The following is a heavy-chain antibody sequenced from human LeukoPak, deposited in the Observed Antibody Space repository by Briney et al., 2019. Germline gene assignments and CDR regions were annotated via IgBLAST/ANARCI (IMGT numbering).Heavy chain of an antibody. Sequence: PSETLSLTCAVYGGSFSGYYWSWIRQPPGKGLEWIGEINHSGSTNYNPSLKSRVTISVDTSKNQFSLKLSSVTAADTAVYYCARGSTLTMVRGVIMGGRDYWGQGTLVTVSS. V-gene: IGHV4-34*01. CDR2: INHSGST. CDR3: ARGSTLTMVRGVIMGGRDY. J-gene: IGHJ4*02. CDR1: GGSFSGYY. D-gene: IGHD3-10*01.